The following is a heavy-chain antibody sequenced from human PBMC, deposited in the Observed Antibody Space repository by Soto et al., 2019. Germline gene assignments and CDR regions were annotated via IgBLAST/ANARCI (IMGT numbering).Heavy chain of an antibody. CDR2: IDPSDSYT. J-gene: IGHJ4*02. CDR3: ASTLYSSSYHYFDY. V-gene: IGHV5-10-1*01. Sequence: GESLKISCKGSGYSFTSYWISWVRQMPGKGLEWMGRIDPSDSYTNYSPSFQGHVTISADKSISTAYLQGSSLKASDTAMYYCASTLYSSSYHYFDYWGQGTLVTVSS. D-gene: IGHD6-6*01. CDR1: GYSFTSYW.